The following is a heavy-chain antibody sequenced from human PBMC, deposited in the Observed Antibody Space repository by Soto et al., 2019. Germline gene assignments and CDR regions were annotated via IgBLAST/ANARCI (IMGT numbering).Heavy chain of an antibody. V-gene: IGHV5-51*01. CDR2: IYPCDSDT. J-gene: IGHJ6*04. CDR1: VYSFTSYW. CDR3: ARLGASSSAEPRAYYYYGMEV. D-gene: IGHD6-6*01. Sequence: PGESRKISCKGSVYSFTSYWFGWVRQMAVRGLEWMGIIYPCDSDTRYSPSFQGQVPISADKSISTAYLQWSSLKASDPAMYYCARLGASSSAEPRAYYYYGMEVWGNGTLVTASS.